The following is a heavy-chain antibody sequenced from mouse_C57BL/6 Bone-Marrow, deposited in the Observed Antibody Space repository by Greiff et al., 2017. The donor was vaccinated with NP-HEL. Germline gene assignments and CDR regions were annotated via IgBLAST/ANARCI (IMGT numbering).Heavy chain of an antibody. V-gene: IGHV3-6*01. J-gene: IGHJ2*01. Sequence: EVKLQQSGPGLVKPSQSLSLTCSVTGYSITSGYYWNWIRQFPGNKLEWMGYISYDGSNNYNPSLKNRISITRDTSKNQFFLKLNSVTTEDTATYYCARRGYYGRFDYWGQGTTLTVSS. CDR3: ARRGYYGRFDY. CDR1: GYSITSGYY. D-gene: IGHD1-1*01. CDR2: ISYDGSN.